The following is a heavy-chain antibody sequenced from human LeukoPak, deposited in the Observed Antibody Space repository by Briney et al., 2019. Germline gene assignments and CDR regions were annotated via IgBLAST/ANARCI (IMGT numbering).Heavy chain of an antibody. Sequence: ASVKVSCKASGYTFSRYGISWVRQAPGQGLEWMAWISAYNGNTKYAQKVQGRVTMTTDTSTSTAYMELRSLRSDDTAVYYCARATAAAGFDPWGQGTLVTVSS. CDR3: ARATAAAGFDP. CDR2: ISAYNGNT. CDR1: GYTFSRYG. V-gene: IGHV1-18*01. D-gene: IGHD6-13*01. J-gene: IGHJ5*02.